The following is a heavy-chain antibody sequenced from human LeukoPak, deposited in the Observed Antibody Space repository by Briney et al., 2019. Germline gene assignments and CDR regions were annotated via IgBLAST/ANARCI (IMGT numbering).Heavy chain of an antibody. Sequence: ASVTVSCKASGYPFTTYGINWVRKATGQGLEWMGWMNPSSGYAGYSQKFQGRVTMTRNTSITTAYMELSSLRSEDTAVYYCARISDHNWYFDLWGRGTLVTVSS. CDR3: ARISDHNWYFDL. V-gene: IGHV1-8*01. D-gene: IGHD1-14*01. CDR1: GYPFTTYG. J-gene: IGHJ2*01. CDR2: MNPSSGYA.